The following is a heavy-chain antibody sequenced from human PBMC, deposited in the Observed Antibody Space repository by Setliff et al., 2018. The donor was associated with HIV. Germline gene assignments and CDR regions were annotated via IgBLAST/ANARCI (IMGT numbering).Heavy chain of an antibody. D-gene: IGHD2-8*01. Sequence: GGSLRLSCAASGFTFDDYAMHWVRQAPGKGLEWVSGTSWNSGSIGYADSVKGRFTISRDNAKNSLYLQMNSLRAEDTAVYYCARPLLRTNTVYGILGNWFDSWGRGTLVTVS. CDR3: ARPLLRTNTVYGILGNWFDS. V-gene: IGHV3-9*01. CDR1: GFTFDDYA. CDR2: TSWNSGSI. J-gene: IGHJ5*01.